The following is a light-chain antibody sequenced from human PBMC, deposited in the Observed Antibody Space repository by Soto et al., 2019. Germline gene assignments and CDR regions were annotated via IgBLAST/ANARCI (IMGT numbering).Light chain of an antibody. CDR3: SSYTSSMNNA. V-gene: IGLV2-14*01. J-gene: IGLJ1*01. Sequence: QSALTQPASVSGSPGQSITISCTGTSSDVVGYNSVSWYQHQQGQAPKLILYEVGDRPSVVYYRCSGSKSGNTAYLTISVLQAADEDDYFCSSYTSSMNNAFGRGTKDTVL. CDR2: EVG. CDR1: SSDVVGYNS.